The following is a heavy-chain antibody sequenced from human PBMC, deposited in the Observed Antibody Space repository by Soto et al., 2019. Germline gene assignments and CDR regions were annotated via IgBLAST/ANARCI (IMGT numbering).Heavy chain of an antibody. CDR2: TYYSGVT. CDR3: ARGKSYDYIAS. J-gene: IGHJ4*02. CDR1: Y. V-gene: IGHV4-31*02. D-gene: IGHD2-21*01. Sequence: YWSWIRQQPGKGLEWIGYTYYSGVTYYNPSLKSRVTISIDTSKNRFSLKLSSMTAADTAMYYCARGKSYDYIASWGQGTMVTVSS.